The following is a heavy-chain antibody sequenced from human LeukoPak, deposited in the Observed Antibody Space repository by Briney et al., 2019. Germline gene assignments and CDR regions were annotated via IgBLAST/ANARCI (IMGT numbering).Heavy chain of an antibody. V-gene: IGHV3-74*01. CDR1: GFTFSSYW. J-gene: IGHJ4*02. Sequence: GGSLRLSCAASGFTFSSYWMHWVRQAPGKRLVWVSRINSDGSSTNYADSVKGRFTISRDNAKNTLYLQMNSLRAEDTAVYYCVRFTVDSEDYWGQGTLVTVSP. CDR3: VRFTVDSEDY. CDR2: INSDGSST. D-gene: IGHD2-21*01.